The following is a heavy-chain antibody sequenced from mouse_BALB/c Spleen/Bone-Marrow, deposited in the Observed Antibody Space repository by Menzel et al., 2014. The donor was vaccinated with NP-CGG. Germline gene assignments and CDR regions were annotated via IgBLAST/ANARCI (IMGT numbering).Heavy chain of an antibody. CDR1: GYAFSRSW. CDR2: IHPGDGDT. V-gene: IGHV1-82*01. Sequence: QVQLQQSGPELVKPGASVKFSCKASGYAFSRSWMNWVKQRPGQGLEWIGRIHPGDGDTQYNGKFKGKATLTADKSSSTAYMQLSSLTSVDSAVYFCARSYGYRDMDYWGQGTSVTVSS. CDR3: ARSYGYRDMDY. J-gene: IGHJ4*01. D-gene: IGHD2-2*01.